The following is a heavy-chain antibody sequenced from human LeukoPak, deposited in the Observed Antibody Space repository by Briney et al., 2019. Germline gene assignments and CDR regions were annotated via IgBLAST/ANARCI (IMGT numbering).Heavy chain of an antibody. CDR2: INHSGGT. D-gene: IGHD3-3*01. CDR3: ARDLGPDYDFWSGSSKWFDP. CDR1: GGSFSGYY. V-gene: IGHV4-34*01. Sequence: SETLSLTCAVYGGSFSGYYWSWIRQPPGKGLEWIGEINHSGGTKYNPSLKSRVTISVDTSKNQFSLKLRSVTAADTAVYYCARDLGPDYDFWSGSSKWFDPWGQGTLVTVSS. J-gene: IGHJ5*02.